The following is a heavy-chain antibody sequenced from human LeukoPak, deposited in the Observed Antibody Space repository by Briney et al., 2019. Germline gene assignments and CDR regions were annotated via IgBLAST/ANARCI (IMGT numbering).Heavy chain of an antibody. J-gene: IGHJ6*03. Sequence: ASVKISCKASGYTFTSYIISGVRQAPGQGLEWMGWINAYNGNTNYEQRVQGRVTMTTDTSTSTAYMVLRSLRADDTAVYYCARDRHIAAAVYYYYMYVWGKGTPVTVSS. CDR3: ARDRHIAAAVYYYYMYV. V-gene: IGHV1-18*01. D-gene: IGHD6-13*01. CDR1: GYTFTSYI. CDR2: INAYNGNT.